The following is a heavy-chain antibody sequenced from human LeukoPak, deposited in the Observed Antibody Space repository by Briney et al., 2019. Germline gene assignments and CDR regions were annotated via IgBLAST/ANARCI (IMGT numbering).Heavy chain of an antibody. Sequence: GGSLRLSCAASGFTFSSYSMNWVRQAPGKGLEWVSSISSSSSYIYYADSVKGRSTISRDNAKNSLYLQMNSLRAEDTAVYYCARPHLGYDSSSDYWGQGTLVTVSS. CDR1: GFTFSSYS. V-gene: IGHV3-21*01. J-gene: IGHJ4*02. D-gene: IGHD3-22*01. CDR3: ARPHLGYDSSSDY. CDR2: ISSSSSYI.